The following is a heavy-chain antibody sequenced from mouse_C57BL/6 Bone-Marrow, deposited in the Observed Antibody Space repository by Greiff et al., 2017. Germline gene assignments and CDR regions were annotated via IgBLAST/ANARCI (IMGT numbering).Heavy chain of an antibody. J-gene: IGHJ4*01. CDR1: GFTFSSYT. CDR3: ARQYSFYAMDY. D-gene: IGHD2-12*01. V-gene: IGHV5-9*01. Sequence: EVQGVESGGGLVKPGGSLKLSCAASGFTFSSYTMSWVRQTPEKRLEWVATISGGGGNTYYPDSVKGRFTISRDNAKNTLYLQMSSLRSEDTALYYCARQYSFYAMDYWGQGTSVTVSS. CDR2: ISGGGGNT.